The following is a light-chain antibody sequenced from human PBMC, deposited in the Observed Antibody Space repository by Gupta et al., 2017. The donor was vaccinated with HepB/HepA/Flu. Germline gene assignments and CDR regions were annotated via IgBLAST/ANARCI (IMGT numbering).Light chain of an antibody. V-gene: IGKV3-11*01. CDR3: QQRSNRPPLT. CDR2: DAS. CDR1: QSVSNY. J-gene: IGKJ4*01. Sequence: EIVLTQSLATLSLSPGERATLSCRASQSVSNYLAWYQQKPGQAPRLLIYDASDRATGIPARFSGSGSGTDFTLTISSREPEDSAVYYCQQRSNRPPLTFGGGTKLEIK.